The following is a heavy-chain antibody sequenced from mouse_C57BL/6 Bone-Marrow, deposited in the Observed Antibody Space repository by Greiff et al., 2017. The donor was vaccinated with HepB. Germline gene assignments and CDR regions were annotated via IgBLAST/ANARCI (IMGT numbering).Heavy chain of an antibody. CDR2: INPNNGGT. D-gene: IGHD1-1*01. CDR3: ARGYYGSERDWYFDV. CDR1: GYTFTDYN. V-gene: IGHV1-22*01. J-gene: IGHJ1*03. Sequence: VQLQQSGPELVKPGASVKMSCKASGYTFTDYNMHWVKQSHGKSLEWIGYINPNNGGTSYNQKFKGKATLTVNKSSSTAYMELRSLTSEDSAVYYCARGYYGSERDWYFDVWGTGTTVTVSS.